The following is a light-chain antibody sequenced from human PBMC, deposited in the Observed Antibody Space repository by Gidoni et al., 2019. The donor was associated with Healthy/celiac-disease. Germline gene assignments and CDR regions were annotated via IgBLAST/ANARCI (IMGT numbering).Light chain of an antibody. CDR3: QRYKNWPHYT. Sequence: EIVMTQSPATLSVSSGARATLSCRASQSVSSNLAWYQQKPGQAPRLLIHGAYTRATGIPARFSGSGSGTEFTLTISSLQSEDFAVYNCQRYKNWPHYTFGQGTKLEIK. J-gene: IGKJ2*01. V-gene: IGKV3D-15*01. CDR1: QSVSSN. CDR2: GAY.